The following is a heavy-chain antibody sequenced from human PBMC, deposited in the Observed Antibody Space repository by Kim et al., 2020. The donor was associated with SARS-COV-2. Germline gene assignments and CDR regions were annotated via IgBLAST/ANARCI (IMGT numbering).Heavy chain of an antibody. CDR2: INHSGST. Sequence: SETLSLTCAVYGGSFSGYYWSWIHQPPGKGLEWIGEINHSGSTNYNPSLKSRVTISVDTSKNQFSLKLSSVTAADTAVYYCARGVGIAAAGTEYWGQGTL. J-gene: IGHJ4*02. CDR1: GGSFSGYY. CDR3: ARGVGIAAAGTEY. V-gene: IGHV4-34*01. D-gene: IGHD6-13*01.